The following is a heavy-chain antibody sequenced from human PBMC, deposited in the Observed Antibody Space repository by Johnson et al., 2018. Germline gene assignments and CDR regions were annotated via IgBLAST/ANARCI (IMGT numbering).Heavy chain of an antibody. CDR1: GFIFRGSA. Sequence: VQLQESGGGLVQPGGSLKLSCAASGFIFRGSAMHWVRQASGKGLEWVGRIRSKANSYATAYAASVKGRFTISRDNSKNTLYLQMNSLRAEDAAVYYCARAPGYYYNMDVWGKGTTVTVSS. D-gene: IGHD7-27*01. CDR2: IRSKANSYAT. CDR3: ARAPGYYYNMDV. V-gene: IGHV3-73*01. J-gene: IGHJ6*03.